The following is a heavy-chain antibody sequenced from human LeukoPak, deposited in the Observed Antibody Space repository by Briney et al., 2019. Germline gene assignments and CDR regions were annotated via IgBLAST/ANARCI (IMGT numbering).Heavy chain of an antibody. V-gene: IGHV5-51*01. CDR1: GYRFTNYW. D-gene: IGHD2-21*02. CDR2: IYPGDSDT. J-gene: IGHJ4*02. Sequence: GESLKIPCKSSGYRFTNYWIGWVRQKPGKGLEWMGIIYPGDSDTRYSPSFQGQVTMSVDKSISTAYLQWSSLKTSDTAMYYCARHEGDPVTVKVTPLDYWGQGTLVTVSS. CDR3: ARHEGDPVTVKVTPLDY.